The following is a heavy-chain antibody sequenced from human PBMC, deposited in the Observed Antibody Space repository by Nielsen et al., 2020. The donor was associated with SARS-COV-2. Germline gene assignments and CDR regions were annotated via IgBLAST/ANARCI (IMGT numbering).Heavy chain of an antibody. V-gene: IGHV3-23*01. CDR3: ANPWGSGWFYFDN. J-gene: IGHJ4*02. CDR1: RFSFSSFA. Sequence: GESLKISCAASRFSFSSFAMSWVRQAPGKGLEWVSGISVSGDITYYADSVKGRFTISRDNAKNALYLQMSSLRAEDTAEYYCANPWGSGWFYFDNWGQGTLVTVSS. CDR2: ISVSGDIT. D-gene: IGHD6-19*01.